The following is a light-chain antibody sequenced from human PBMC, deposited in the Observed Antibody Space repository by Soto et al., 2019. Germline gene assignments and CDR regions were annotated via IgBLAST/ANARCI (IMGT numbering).Light chain of an antibody. V-gene: IGKV1-9*01. CDR1: EGISSH. CDR3: QQVNSFPST. J-gene: IGKJ5*01. CDR2: AAS. Sequence: IQLTQSPSSLSASVGDRVTITCRASEGISSHLGWYQQKPGKAPKLLIYAASTLQTGVPSRFSGGGSGTDFTLTLSRLQPEDFATYYCQQVNSFPSTFGQGTRLEIK.